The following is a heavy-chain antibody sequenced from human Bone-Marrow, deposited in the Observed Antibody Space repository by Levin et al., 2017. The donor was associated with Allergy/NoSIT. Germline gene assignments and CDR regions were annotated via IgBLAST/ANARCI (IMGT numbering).Heavy chain of an antibody. CDR3: ARGGGSGSSSFSDYHFYYLDV. CDR1: GGIFDTFA. J-gene: IGHJ6*03. D-gene: IGHD6-6*01. V-gene: IGHV1-69*13. CDR2: IIPVYGRA. Sequence: SVKVSCKASGGIFDTFAINWVRQVPGQGLEWIGGIIPVYGRANYAQTFQGRVTITADESTTTVYMEVTNLRSEDTAVYFCARGGGSGSSSFSDYHFYYLDVWGKGTPVTVSS.